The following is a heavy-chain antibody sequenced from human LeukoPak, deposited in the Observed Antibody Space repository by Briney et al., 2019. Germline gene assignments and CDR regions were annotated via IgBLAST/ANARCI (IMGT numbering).Heavy chain of an antibody. D-gene: IGHD3-10*01. J-gene: IGHJ5*02. Sequence: GGSLRLSCAASGFTFSDYYMSWIRQAPGKGLEWVSSISSSSSYIYYADSVKGRFTISRDNAKNSLYLQMNSLRAEDTAVYYCAGGSGSYYSVRWFDPWGQGTLVTVSS. CDR1: GFTFSDYY. V-gene: IGHV3-11*06. CDR3: AGGSGSYYSVRWFDP. CDR2: ISSSSSYI.